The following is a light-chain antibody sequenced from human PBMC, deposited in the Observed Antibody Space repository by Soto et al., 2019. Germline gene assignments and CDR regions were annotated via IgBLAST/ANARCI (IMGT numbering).Light chain of an antibody. J-gene: IGKJ1*01. CDR1: QSISSW. V-gene: IGKV1-39*01. CDR3: QQSYSTPRT. CDR2: DAS. Sequence: DIQMTQSPSILSAIVGDRVTITCRASQSISSWLAWYQQKPGKAPKLLIYDASNLESGVPSTFSGRGSGTDFTLTISSLQPEDFATYYCQQSYSTPRTFGQGTKGDIK.